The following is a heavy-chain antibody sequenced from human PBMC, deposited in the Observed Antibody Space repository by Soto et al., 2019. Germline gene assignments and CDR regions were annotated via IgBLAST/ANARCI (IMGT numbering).Heavy chain of an antibody. CDR3: ARQRAYYYYYMDV. CDR1: GGSISSSSYY. Sequence: PSETLSLTCTVSGGSISSSSYYWGWIRQPPGKGLEWIGSIYYSGSTYYNPSLKSRVTISVDTSKNQFSLKLSSVTAADTAVYYCARQRAYYYYYMDVWGKGTTVTVSS. J-gene: IGHJ6*03. V-gene: IGHV4-39*01. CDR2: IYYSGST.